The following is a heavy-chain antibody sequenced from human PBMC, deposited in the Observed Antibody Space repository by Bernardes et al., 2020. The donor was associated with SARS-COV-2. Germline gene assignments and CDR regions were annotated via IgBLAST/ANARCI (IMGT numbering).Heavy chain of an antibody. CDR2: IYYSGST. Sequence: SETLSLTCTVSGGSVSSGSYYWSWIRQPPGKGLEWIGYIYYSGSTNYNPSLKSRVTISVDTSKNQFSLKLSSVTAADTAVYYCARDHYYDSSGYYYEGYYYYGMDVWGQGTTVTVSS. CDR3: ARDHYYDSSGYYYEGYYYYGMDV. J-gene: IGHJ6*02. V-gene: IGHV4-61*01. D-gene: IGHD3-22*01. CDR1: GGSVSSGSYY.